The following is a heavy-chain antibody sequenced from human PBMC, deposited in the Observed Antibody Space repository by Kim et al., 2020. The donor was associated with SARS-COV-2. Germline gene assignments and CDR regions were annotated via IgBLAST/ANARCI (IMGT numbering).Heavy chain of an antibody. J-gene: IGHJ3*02. CDR3: ARHPPTTTIRLRWSKADDAFDI. V-gene: IGHV5-51*01. D-gene: IGHD4-17*01. CDR2: IYPGDSDT. Sequence: GESLKISCKGSGYSFTSYWIGWVRQMPGKGLEWMGIIYPGDSDTRYSPSFQGQVTISADKSISTAYLQWSSLKASDTAMYYCARHPPTTTIRLRWSKADDAFDIWGQGTMVTVSS. CDR1: GYSFTSYW.